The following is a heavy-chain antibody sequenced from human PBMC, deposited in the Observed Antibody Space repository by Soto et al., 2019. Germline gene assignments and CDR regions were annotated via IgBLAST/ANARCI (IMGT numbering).Heavy chain of an antibody. Sequence: GGSLRLSCAASGFTFSSYGMHWVRQAPGKGLEWVAVISYDGSNKYYADSVKGRFTISRDNSKNTLYLQMISLRAEDTAVYYCAKDFGLAPQYCGGDCYPKGPAYAFDIWGQGTMVTVSS. J-gene: IGHJ3*02. D-gene: IGHD2-21*02. CDR3: AKDFGLAPQYCGGDCYPKGPAYAFDI. CDR1: GFTFSSYG. CDR2: ISYDGSNK. V-gene: IGHV3-30*18.